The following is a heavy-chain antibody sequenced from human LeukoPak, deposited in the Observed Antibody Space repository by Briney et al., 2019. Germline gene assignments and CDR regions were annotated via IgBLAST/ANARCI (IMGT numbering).Heavy chain of an antibody. CDR1: GFSVSNNY. CDR3: ARDPPGIAASGTYY. J-gene: IGHJ4*02. CDR2: IYSRGGT. Sequence: GGSLRLSCAVSGFSVSNNYMNWVRQAPGKGLEWVSLIYSRGGTSYADSVKGRFTISRDSSKNTLFLQMNSLRVEDTAVYYCARDPPGIAASGTYYWRQGTLVTVSS. V-gene: IGHV3-53*01. D-gene: IGHD6-13*01.